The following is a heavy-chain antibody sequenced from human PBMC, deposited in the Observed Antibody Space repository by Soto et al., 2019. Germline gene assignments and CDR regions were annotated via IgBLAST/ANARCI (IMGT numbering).Heavy chain of an antibody. V-gene: IGHV3-11*05. J-gene: IGHJ4*02. Sequence: PGGSLRLSCAASGFTFNDYYMTWIRQAPGKGLEWVSYISGSSSHTNYADSVKGRFTISRDNAKNSLYLQMNSLRAEDTAVYYCARAPYSSSWYYFDYWGQGTPVTVSS. CDR3: ARAPYSSSWYYFDY. CDR1: GFTFNDYY. CDR2: ISGSSSHT. D-gene: IGHD6-13*01.